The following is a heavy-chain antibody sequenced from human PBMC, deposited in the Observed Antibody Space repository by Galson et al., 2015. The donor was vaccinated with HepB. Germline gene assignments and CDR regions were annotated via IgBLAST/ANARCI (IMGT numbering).Heavy chain of an antibody. CDR1: GFTFSSYA. V-gene: IGHV3-20*01. Sequence: SLRLSCAASGFTFSSYAMSWVRQAPGKGLEWVSGINWNGGSTGYAASVRGRFTISRDNAKNFLYLQMNSLRVEDTAFYHCARKELPGDSWGQGTLVTVSS. D-gene: IGHD1-7*01. CDR2: INWNGGST. J-gene: IGHJ4*02. CDR3: ARKELPGDS.